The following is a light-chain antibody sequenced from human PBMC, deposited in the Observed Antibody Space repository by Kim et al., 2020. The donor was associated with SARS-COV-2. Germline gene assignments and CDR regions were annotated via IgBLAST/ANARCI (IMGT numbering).Light chain of an antibody. J-gene: IGLJ7*01. V-gene: IGLV4-69*01. Sequence: QLVLTQSPSASATLGASVKLTCTLSSGHSRNAIAWHQQQPARGPRYLMKLNSDVSHTKGDGNPDRFSGSSSGAERYLTISSLQSEDEADYYCQTWDTGSHVFGGGTQLTVL. CDR1: SGHSRNA. CDR2: LNSDVSH. CDR3: QTWDTGSHV.